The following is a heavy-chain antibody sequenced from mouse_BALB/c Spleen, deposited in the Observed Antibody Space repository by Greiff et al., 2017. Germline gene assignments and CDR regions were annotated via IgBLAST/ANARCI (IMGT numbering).Heavy chain of an antibody. J-gene: IGHJ2*01. D-gene: IGHD1-1*01. CDR1: GFTFSSYT. CDR3: ARYTFITTVVPWYFDY. CDR2: ISSGGGNT. V-gene: IGHV5-9*03. Sequence: EVMLVESGGGLVKPGGSLKLSCAASGFTFSSYTMSWVRQTPEKRLEWVATISSGGGNTYYPDSVKGRFTISRDNAKNNLYLQMSSLRSEDTALYYCARYTFITTVVPWYFDYWGQGTTRTVSS.